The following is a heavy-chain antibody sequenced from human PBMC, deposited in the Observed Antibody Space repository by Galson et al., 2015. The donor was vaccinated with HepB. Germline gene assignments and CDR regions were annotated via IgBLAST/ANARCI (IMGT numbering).Heavy chain of an antibody. D-gene: IGHD3-16*01. J-gene: IGHJ6*02. CDR1: GFTFSSYS. CDR3: AGGLPHFDYYYYGMDV. V-gene: IGHV3-21*01. Sequence: SLRLSCAASGFTFSSYSMNWVRQAPGKGLEWVSSISSSSSYIYYADSVKGRFTISRDNAKNSLYLQMNSLRAEDTAVYYCAGGLPHFDYYYYGMDVWGQGTTVTVSS. CDR2: ISSSSSYI.